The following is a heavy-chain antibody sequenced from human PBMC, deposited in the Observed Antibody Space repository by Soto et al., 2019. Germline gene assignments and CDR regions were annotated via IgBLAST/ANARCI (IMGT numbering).Heavy chain of an antibody. Sequence: QLQLQESGSGLVKPSQTLSLTCAVSGGSISSGGYSWSWIRQPPGKGLEWIGYLYHSGSTYYNPSLKSRVTIAVDRSKNQFSLKLSSVTAADTAVYYCARAMSSFPVGWFDPWGQGTLVTVSS. V-gene: IGHV4-30-2*01. CDR2: LYHSGST. CDR1: GGSISSGGYS. CDR3: ARAMSSFPVGWFDP. D-gene: IGHD2-2*01. J-gene: IGHJ5*02.